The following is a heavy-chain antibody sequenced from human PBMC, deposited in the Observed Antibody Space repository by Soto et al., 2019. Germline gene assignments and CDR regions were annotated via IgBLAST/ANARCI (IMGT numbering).Heavy chain of an antibody. CDR1: GFTFSGFW. J-gene: IGHJ5*02. Sequence: EVQLVESGGGLVQPGGSLRLYCAASGFTFSGFWMHWVRQAPGKGLVWVSRIHSNGIETTYADSVQGRFTISRDNAKNTLYLQMNSLRAEDTAVYYCARVSIATPGRGIDHWGQGTLVTVSS. V-gene: IGHV3-74*01. D-gene: IGHD6-13*01. CDR2: IHSNGIET. CDR3: ARVSIATPGRGIDH.